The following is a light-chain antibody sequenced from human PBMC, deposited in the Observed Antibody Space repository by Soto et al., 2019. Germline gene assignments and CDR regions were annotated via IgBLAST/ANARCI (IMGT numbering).Light chain of an antibody. CDR1: SSDIGTYNY. J-gene: IGLJ2*01. CDR3: TSYTGSSSV. CDR2: GVT. Sequence: QSALTQPASVSGSPGQSITISCTGTSSDIGTYNYVSWYQQHPGKAPKLMIYGVTNRPSGVSNRFSGSKSANTASLTISGLQAEDEADYFCTSYTGSSSVFGGGTKLTVL. V-gene: IGLV2-14*01.